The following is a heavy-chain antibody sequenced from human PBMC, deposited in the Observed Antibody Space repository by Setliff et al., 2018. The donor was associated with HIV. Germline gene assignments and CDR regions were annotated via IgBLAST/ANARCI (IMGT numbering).Heavy chain of an antibody. D-gene: IGHD3-9*01. J-gene: IGHJ4*02. Sequence: GESLTISCAASGFTFSKCPMNWVRQAPGKGLEWVSTISGSGASTFYADSVKGRFTISRDNSKNTLYLQMNSLRAEDTAIYYCARNRDILTDYYVDFDFWGQGTLVTVSS. CDR2: ISGSGAST. CDR1: GFTFSKCP. CDR3: ARNRDILTDYYVDFDF. V-gene: IGHV3-23*01.